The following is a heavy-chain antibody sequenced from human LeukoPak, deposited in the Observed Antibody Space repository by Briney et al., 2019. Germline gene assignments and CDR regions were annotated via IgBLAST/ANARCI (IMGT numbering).Heavy chain of an antibody. CDR2: INAGNGNT. V-gene: IGHV1-3*01. CDR1: GYTFTSYA. J-gene: IGHJ4*02. Sequence: ASVKVSCKASGYTFTSYAMHWVRQAPGQRLEWMGWINAGNGNTKYSQKFQGRVTITRDTSASTAYMELSSLRSEDTAVYYCAREGAATAFPFDYWGQGTLVTVSS. D-gene: IGHD3-16*01. CDR3: AREGAATAFPFDY.